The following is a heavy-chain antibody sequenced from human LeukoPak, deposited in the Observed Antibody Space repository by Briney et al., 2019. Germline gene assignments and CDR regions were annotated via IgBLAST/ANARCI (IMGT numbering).Heavy chain of an antibody. CDR1: DFPFIGYT. Sequence: HPGGSLRLSCAASDFPFIGYTMHWVRQAPGKGLEWVAGIPYDGSQNSYADSVKGRFSISRDNSKSALYLQLSSLRPEDTAVYYCTREGRFKAQHLFDYWGQGTMVTVSS. D-gene: IGHD2-2*01. CDR2: IPYDGSQN. CDR3: TREGRFKAQHLFDY. V-gene: IGHV3-30*04. J-gene: IGHJ4*02.